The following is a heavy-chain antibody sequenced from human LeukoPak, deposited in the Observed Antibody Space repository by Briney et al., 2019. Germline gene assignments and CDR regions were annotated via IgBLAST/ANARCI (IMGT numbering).Heavy chain of an antibody. CDR3: AKNSMVRGVDFDY. D-gene: IGHD3-10*01. Sequence: GGSLTLSCAASRFTFSSYGMHWVRQAPGKGLEWVAFIRYDGSNKYYADSVKGRLTISRDNSKNTLYLQLNSLRAEDTAVYYCAKNSMVRGVDFDYWGQGTLVTVSS. V-gene: IGHV3-30*02. CDR2: IRYDGSNK. CDR1: RFTFSSYG. J-gene: IGHJ4*02.